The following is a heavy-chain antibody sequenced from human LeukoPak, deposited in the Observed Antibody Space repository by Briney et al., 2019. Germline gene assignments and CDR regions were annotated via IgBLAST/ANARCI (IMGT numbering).Heavy chain of an antibody. J-gene: IGHJ4*02. CDR3: ASISGLDSSSDPFDY. V-gene: IGHV4-4*07. D-gene: IGHD6-6*01. Sequence: SETLSLTCTVSGGSISSYYWSWIRQPAGKGLEWIGRIYTSGSTNYNPSLKSRVTMSVDTSKNQFSLKLSSVTAADTAVYYCASISGLDSSSDPFDYWGQGTLVTVSS. CDR1: GGSISSYY. CDR2: IYTSGST.